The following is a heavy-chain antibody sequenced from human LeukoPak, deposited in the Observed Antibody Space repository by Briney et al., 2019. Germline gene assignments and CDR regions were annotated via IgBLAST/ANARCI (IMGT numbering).Heavy chain of an antibody. CDR3: ARVDYDSSGYYFDY. D-gene: IGHD3-22*01. CDR2: ISAYNGNT. J-gene: IGHJ4*02. CDR1: GYTFTSYG. Sequence: ASVKVSCKASGYTFTSYGISWVRQAPGQGLEWMGWISAYNGNTNYAQKLRGRVTMTTDTSTSTAYMELRSLRSDDTAVYYCARVDYDSSGYYFDYWGQGTLVTVSS. V-gene: IGHV1-18*01.